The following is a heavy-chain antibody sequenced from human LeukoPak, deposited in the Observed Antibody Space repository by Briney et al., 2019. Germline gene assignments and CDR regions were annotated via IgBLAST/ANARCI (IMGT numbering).Heavy chain of an antibody. D-gene: IGHD6-19*01. Sequence: GGSLRLSCAASGFTFSNDFMTWVRQAPGKGLEWVANMKVDGTDIHYVDSVKGRFTISSDNARNSLYLQMNSLRAEDAAVYYCARDGQWLMPFFDYWGQGTLVTVSS. CDR3: ARDGQWLMPFFDY. CDR2: MKVDGTDI. J-gene: IGHJ4*02. V-gene: IGHV3-7*01. CDR1: GFTFSNDF.